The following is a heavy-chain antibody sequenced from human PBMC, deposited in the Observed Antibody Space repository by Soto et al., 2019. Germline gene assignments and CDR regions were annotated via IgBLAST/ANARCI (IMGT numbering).Heavy chain of an antibody. Sequence: SETLSLTCAVSGYSIGSGYYWAWIRQSPGKGLEWIGSIYHAGSVYYNPSLNGRVALSMDASKNHFSLKLTSVTAADTAVYYCARTFDYYGMDVWGQGTTVTVS. CDR2: IYHAGSV. V-gene: IGHV4-38-2*01. CDR3: ARTFDYYGMDV. CDR1: GYSIGSGYY. J-gene: IGHJ6*02.